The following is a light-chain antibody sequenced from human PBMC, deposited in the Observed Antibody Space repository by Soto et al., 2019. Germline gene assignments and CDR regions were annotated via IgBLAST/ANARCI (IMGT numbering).Light chain of an antibody. CDR2: GNN. CDR3: QSYDSSLSGSKV. V-gene: IGLV1-40*01. J-gene: IGLJ3*02. CDR1: SSNIGAGYD. Sequence: QSVLTQPPSVSGAPGQRVTIYCTGSSSNIGAGYDVHWYQQLPRTAPKLLIYGNNNRPSGVPDRFSGSKSGTSASLAITGLQAEDEADYYCQSYDSSLSGSKVFGGGTQLTVL.